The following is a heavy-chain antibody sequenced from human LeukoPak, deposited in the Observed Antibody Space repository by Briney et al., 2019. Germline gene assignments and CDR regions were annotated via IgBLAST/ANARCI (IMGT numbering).Heavy chain of an antibody. CDR2: INHSGST. D-gene: IGHD3-3*01. Sequence: PSETLSLTCAVYGGSFSGYYWSWIRQPPGKGLEWIGEINHSGSTNYNPSLKSRVTTSVDTSKNQFSLKLSSVTAADTAVYYCARVGSFGVVNKGPFGYWGQGTLVTVSS. V-gene: IGHV4-34*01. J-gene: IGHJ4*02. CDR3: ARVGSFGVVNKGPFGY. CDR1: GGSFSGYY.